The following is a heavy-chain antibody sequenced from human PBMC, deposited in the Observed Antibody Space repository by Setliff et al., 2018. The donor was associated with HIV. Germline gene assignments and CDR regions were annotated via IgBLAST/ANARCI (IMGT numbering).Heavy chain of an antibody. D-gene: IGHD3-10*01. Sequence: ASVKVSCKASGYTFTDYYMHWVRQAPGQGLEWMGEINPSGGSTSYSEKFRGRVTMTSDTSTNTVYMELRSLRSEDTAVYYCASFVFRDSTDEYYRPPGDHPLYYFDYWAQGTLVTVSS. J-gene: IGHJ4*02. CDR1: GYTFTDYY. V-gene: IGHV1-46*01. CDR3: ASFVFRDSTDEYYRPPGDHPLYYFDY. CDR2: INPSGGST.